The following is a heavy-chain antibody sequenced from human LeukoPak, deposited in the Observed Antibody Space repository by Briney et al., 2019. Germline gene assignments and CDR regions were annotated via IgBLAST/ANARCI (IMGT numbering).Heavy chain of an antibody. J-gene: IGHJ4*02. D-gene: IGHD3-16*01. V-gene: IGHV4-59*12. CDR1: GGPISGYF. Sequence: PSETLSLTCNVPGGPISGYFWSWIRQPPGKGLEWIGYIYYSGSTNYNPSLKSRVTISVDTSKNQFSLKLNSVAAADTALYYCARGAGGREFPFDYWGQGPLLTVSS. CDR2: IYYSGST. CDR3: ARGAGGREFPFDY.